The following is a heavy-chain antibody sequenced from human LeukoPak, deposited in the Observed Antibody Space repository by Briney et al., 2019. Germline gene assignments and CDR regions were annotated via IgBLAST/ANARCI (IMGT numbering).Heavy chain of an antibody. D-gene: IGHD2-15*01. CDR1: GYSFTSYW. CDR2: IYPGDSDT. J-gene: IGHJ4*02. V-gene: IGHV5-51*01. Sequence: GESLKISCKGSGYSFTSYWIGWVRQMPGKGLEWMGIIYPGDSDTRYSPSFQGQVTISADESISTAYLQWSSLKASDTAMYYCARRLRYCSGGSCYPGAFDYWGQGTLVTVSS. CDR3: ARRLRYCSGGSCYPGAFDY.